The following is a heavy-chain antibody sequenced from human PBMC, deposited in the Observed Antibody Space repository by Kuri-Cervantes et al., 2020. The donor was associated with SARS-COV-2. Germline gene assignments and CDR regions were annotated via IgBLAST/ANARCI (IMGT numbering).Heavy chain of an antibody. CDR2: ISWNSGSI. V-gene: IGHV3-9*01. Sequence: GGSLRLSCAASGFTFDDYAMHWVRQAPGKGLEWVSGISWNSGSIGYADSVKGRFTISRDNAKNSLYLQMNSLRAGDTAVYYCARGRREYQLLFEGFGYWGQGTLVTVSS. CDR3: ARGRREYQLLFEGFGY. CDR1: GFTFDDYA. J-gene: IGHJ4*02. D-gene: IGHD2-2*01.